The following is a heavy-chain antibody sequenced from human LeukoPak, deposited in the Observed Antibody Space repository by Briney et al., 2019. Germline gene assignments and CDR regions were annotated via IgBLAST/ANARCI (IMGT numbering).Heavy chain of an antibody. J-gene: IGHJ4*02. D-gene: IGHD2-21*01. Sequence: GASLRLSCVASGFTFSNYAMSWVRQAPGKGLEWVSAITGSGTNTYYADSVKGRFTISRDNSKNTLYLQMNSLRAEDTAVYYCANPGDGIDYWGQGTLVTVSS. V-gene: IGHV3-23*01. CDR2: ITGSGTNT. CDR3: ANPGDGIDY. CDR1: GFTFSNYA.